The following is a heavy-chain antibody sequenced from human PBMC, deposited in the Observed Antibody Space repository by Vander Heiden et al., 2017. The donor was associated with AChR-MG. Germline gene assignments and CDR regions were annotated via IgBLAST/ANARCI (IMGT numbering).Heavy chain of an antibody. Sequence: QVQLQESGPGLVKPSETLSLTCTVSGGSVSSGSYYWSWIRQPPGKGLEWIGYIYYSGSTNYNPSLKSRVTISVDTSKNQFSLKLSSVTAADTAVYYCARGRITIFGYSDSDYWGQGTLVTVSS. CDR1: GGSVSSGSYY. CDR2: IYYSGST. CDR3: ARGRITIFGYSDSDY. D-gene: IGHD3-3*01. V-gene: IGHV4-61*01. J-gene: IGHJ4*02.